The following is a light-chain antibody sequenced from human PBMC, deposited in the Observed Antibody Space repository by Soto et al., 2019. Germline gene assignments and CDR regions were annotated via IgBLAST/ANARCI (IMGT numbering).Light chain of an antibody. CDR2: GAS. Sequence: EIVLTQSPGTLALSPGERAALSCRASQTVSSNHLAWYQQKPCQAPRLLIYGASSRATGIPDRFSGSGSGTEFTLTISRLEPEDFAVYYCHQYGISPFGGGTKVDI. V-gene: IGKV3-20*01. CDR1: QTVSSNH. J-gene: IGKJ4*01. CDR3: HQYGISP.